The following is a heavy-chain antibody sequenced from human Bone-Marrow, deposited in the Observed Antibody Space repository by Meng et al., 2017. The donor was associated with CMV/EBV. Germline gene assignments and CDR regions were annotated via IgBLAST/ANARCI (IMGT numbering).Heavy chain of an antibody. Sequence: VPGGRSGAEGKKPGSSGKVSCKASGGTFSSYAISWVRQAPGQGLEWMGGIIPIFGTANYAQKFQGRVTITADESTSTAYMELSSLRSEDTAVYYCAWGGRWYRFDYWGQGTLVTVSS. CDR2: IIPIFGTA. CDR1: GGTFSSYA. D-gene: IGHD3-16*01. J-gene: IGHJ4*02. V-gene: IGHV1-69*12. CDR3: AWGGRWYRFDY.